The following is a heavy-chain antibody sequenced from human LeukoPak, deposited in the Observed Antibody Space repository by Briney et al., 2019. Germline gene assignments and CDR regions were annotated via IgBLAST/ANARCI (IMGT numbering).Heavy chain of an antibody. D-gene: IGHD4-23*01. CDR3: ARGDEMDYGGNSGFDY. Sequence: SETLSLTCTVSGGSISSSSYYWGWIRQPPGKGLEWIGSIYYSGSTYYNPSLKSRVTISVDTSKNQFSLKLSSVTAADTAVYYCARGDEMDYGGNSGFDYWGQGTLVTVSS. CDR1: GGSISSSSYY. J-gene: IGHJ4*02. CDR2: IYYSGST. V-gene: IGHV4-39*01.